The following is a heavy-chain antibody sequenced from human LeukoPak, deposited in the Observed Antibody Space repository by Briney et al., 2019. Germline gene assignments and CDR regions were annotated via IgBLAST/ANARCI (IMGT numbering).Heavy chain of an antibody. D-gene: IGHD2-2*01. CDR1: GFTFTSYS. V-gene: IGHV3-48*01. J-gene: IGHJ4*02. Sequence: GGSLRLSCAASGFTFTSYSMNWVRQAPGKGLEWISYISVSSGTIYYADSVRGRFTISRDNAKSSLYLQMNSLRAEDAAVYYCVPGYCTSSSCSHYFNYWGQGTLVTVSS. CDR2: ISVSSGTI. CDR3: VPGYCTSSSCSHYFNY.